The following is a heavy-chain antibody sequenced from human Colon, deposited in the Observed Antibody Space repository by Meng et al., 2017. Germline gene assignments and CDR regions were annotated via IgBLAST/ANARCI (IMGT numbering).Heavy chain of an antibody. V-gene: IGHV4-31*03. CDR1: GGSIKSGGYH. D-gene: IGHD4-17*01. CDR2: MSDSGTT. Sequence: QGHLHESGPGLVTPSDDLSLVCTVSGGSIKSGGYHWSWVRQHPGKGLEYIGFMSDSGTTDYNPSLRSRVSISEIGSSKNQFSLTLRSVTAADTATYFCARDTLYGTDYWGQGILVTVSS. J-gene: IGHJ4*02. CDR3: ARDTLYGTDY.